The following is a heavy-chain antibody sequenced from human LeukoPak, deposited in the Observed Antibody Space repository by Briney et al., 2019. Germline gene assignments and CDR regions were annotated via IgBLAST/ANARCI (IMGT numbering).Heavy chain of an antibody. D-gene: IGHD3-10*01. J-gene: IGHJ4*02. CDR2: ISAYNGNT. CDR3: ARVGQGYGSGSYSFDY. CDR1: GYTFTSYG. Sequence: GTSVKVSCKASGYTFTSYGISWVRQAPGQGLEWMGWISAYNGNTNYAQKLQGRVTMTTDTSTSTAYMELRSLRSDDTAVYYCARVGQGYGSGSYSFDYWGQGTLVTVSS. V-gene: IGHV1-18*01.